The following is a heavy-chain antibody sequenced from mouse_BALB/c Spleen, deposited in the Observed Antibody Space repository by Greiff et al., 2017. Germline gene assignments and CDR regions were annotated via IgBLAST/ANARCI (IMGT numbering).Heavy chain of an antibody. CDR1: GYTFTSYW. CDR2: INPSTGYT. CDR3: AREGDFDD. V-gene: IGHV1-7*01. J-gene: IGHJ2*01. Sequence: VQLQQSGAELAKPGASVKMSCKASGYTFTSYWMHWVKQRPGQGLEWIGYINPSTGYTEYNQKFKDKATLTADKSTSTAYMQLSSLTSEDSAVYYCAREGDFDDWGQGTTLTVSS.